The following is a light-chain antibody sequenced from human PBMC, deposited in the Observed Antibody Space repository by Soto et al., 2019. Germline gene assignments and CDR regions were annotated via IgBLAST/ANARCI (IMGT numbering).Light chain of an antibody. Sequence: EIVLTQSPATLSLSPGERATLSCRASQSLSSYLAWYQQKRGQAPRLLIYDASKRATGIPARFSGSGSGTDFTLSISRLEPEDFAVYYCQQRSDWPLTFCVGTKVEAK. CDR3: QQRSDWPLT. CDR1: QSLSSY. J-gene: IGKJ4*01. CDR2: DAS. V-gene: IGKV3-11*01.